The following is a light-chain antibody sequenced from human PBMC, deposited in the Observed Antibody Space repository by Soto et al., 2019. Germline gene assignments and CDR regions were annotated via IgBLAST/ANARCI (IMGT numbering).Light chain of an antibody. CDR2: WAS. Sequence: DIVMTQSPDSLAVSLGERATINCKSSQSVFYSSNNKNYLAWYQQKPGQPPKLLIYWASTRESGVPDRFTGSGSGTDFTLAISSLQAEDVAVYYCQQYYGSPRAFGGGTKVEIK. CDR3: QQYYGSPRA. J-gene: IGKJ4*01. V-gene: IGKV4-1*01. CDR1: QSVFYSSNNKNY.